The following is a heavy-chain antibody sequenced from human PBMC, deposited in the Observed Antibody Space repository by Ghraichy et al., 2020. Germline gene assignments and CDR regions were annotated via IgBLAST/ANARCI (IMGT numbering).Heavy chain of an antibody. Sequence: GGSLRLSCAASGFTFSSYSMNWVRQAPGKGLEWVSYISSSSSTIYYADSVKGRFTISRDNAKNSLYLQMNSLRDEDTAVYYCARETTNYYDSSGEPKDAFDIWGQGTMVTVSS. CDR3: ARETTNYYDSSGEPKDAFDI. CDR1: GFTFSSYS. V-gene: IGHV3-48*02. CDR2: ISSSSSTI. D-gene: IGHD3-22*01. J-gene: IGHJ3*02.